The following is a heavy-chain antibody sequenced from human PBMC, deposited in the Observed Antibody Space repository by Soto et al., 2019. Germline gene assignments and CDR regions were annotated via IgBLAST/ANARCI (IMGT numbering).Heavy chain of an antibody. V-gene: IGHV3-15*01. CDR3: NTDYLERTDWFDP. Sequence: EVQLVESGGGLVKPGGSLILSCAASGFTFSNAWMSWVRHAPGKGLEWVGHIKINTAGGTTAYAAPVNCRFTISGDDSKNTLYLQMHSLITGDAAVYYCNTDYLERTDWFDPWGQGTLVTVSS. CDR1: GFTFSNAW. CDR2: IKINTAGGTT. J-gene: IGHJ5*02. D-gene: IGHD1-1*01.